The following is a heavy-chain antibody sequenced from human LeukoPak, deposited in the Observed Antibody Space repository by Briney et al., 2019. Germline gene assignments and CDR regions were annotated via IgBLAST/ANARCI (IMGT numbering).Heavy chain of an antibody. J-gene: IGHJ6*02. Sequence: NASETLSLTCTVSGGSISSYYWSWIRQPPGKGLEWIGYIYYSGSTNYNPSLKSRVTVSVDTSKNQFSLKLSSVTAADTAVYYCARDPSSAYHGDPHYYYGMDVWGQGTTVTVSS. CDR3: ARDPSSAYHGDPHYYYGMDV. CDR1: GGSISSYY. V-gene: IGHV4-59*01. D-gene: IGHD4-17*01. CDR2: IYYSGST.